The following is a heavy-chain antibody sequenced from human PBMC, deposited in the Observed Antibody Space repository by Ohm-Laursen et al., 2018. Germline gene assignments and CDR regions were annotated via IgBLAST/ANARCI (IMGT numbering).Heavy chain of an antibody. CDR1: GFTFSSYW. CDR2: IKPDGSEK. CDR3: ARWGPYTSGWYD. V-gene: IGHV3-7*01. J-gene: IGHJ4*02. D-gene: IGHD6-19*01. Sequence: GSLRLSCAAPGFTFSSYWMSWVRQAPGKGLEWVANIKPDGSEKYYLDSVKGRFTISRDNAKDSLYLQMNSLRAEDTAVYFCARWGPYTSGWYDWGQGTLVTVSS.